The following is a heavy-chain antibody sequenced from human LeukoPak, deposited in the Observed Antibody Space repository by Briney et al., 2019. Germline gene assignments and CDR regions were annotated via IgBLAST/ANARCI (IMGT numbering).Heavy chain of an antibody. V-gene: IGHV3-15*01. CDR2: SISKTEGGTT. Sequence: PGGSLRLSCAASGFTFSNAWMIWVRQAPGKGLEWVGRSISKTEGGTTDYAAPVKGRFTISRDDSKNTLYLQMNSLKTEDTAVYYCTTDPTYGDSNWSDPWGQGTLVTVSS. D-gene: IGHD4-17*01. CDR3: TTDPTYGDSNWSDP. CDR1: GFTFSNAW. J-gene: IGHJ5*02.